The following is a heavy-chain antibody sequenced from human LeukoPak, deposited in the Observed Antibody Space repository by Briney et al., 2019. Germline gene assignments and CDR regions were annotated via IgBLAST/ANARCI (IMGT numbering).Heavy chain of an antibody. CDR3: ARPLGGFGELNYYYYYGMDV. CDR2: ISYDGSIK. CDR1: GFTFSNAW. V-gene: IGHV3-30-3*01. D-gene: IGHD3-10*01. Sequence: PGGSLRLSCAASGFTFSNAWLTWVRQAPGKGLEWVAVISYDGSIKYYADSVKGRFTISRDNSKNTLYLQMNSLRAEDTAVYYCARPLGGFGELNYYYYYGMDVWGQGTTVTVSS. J-gene: IGHJ6*02.